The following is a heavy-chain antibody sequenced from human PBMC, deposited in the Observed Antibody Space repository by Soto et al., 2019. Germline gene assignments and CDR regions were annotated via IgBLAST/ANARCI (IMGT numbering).Heavy chain of an antibody. D-gene: IGHD2-21*02. CDR1: GYTFTSYA. Sequence: QVQLVQSGAEEKKPGASVKVSCKASGYTFTSYAMHWVRQAPGHRLEWMGWINAGNGNTKYSQKSQGRVTITRDTSASTAYMELSSLRSEDTAVYYCARSIVVVTALDYWGQGTLVTVSS. CDR2: INAGNGNT. CDR3: ARSIVVVTALDY. J-gene: IGHJ4*02. V-gene: IGHV1-3*05.